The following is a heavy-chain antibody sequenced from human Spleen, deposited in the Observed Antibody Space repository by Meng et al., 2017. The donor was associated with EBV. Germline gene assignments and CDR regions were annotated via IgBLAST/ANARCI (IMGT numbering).Heavy chain of an antibody. Sequence: HVQLQQWGAGLLKHSETLSLTCAVYGGSFSGYYWSWIRQPPGKGLEWIGEINHGGSSNYNPSLKSRVSISVDTSESQFSLKLTSVTAADTAVYYCARDAIAVVSDTINSASYFDYWGQGTLVTVSS. V-gene: IGHV4-34*01. J-gene: IGHJ4*02. D-gene: IGHD2-2*01. CDR1: GGSFSGYY. CDR2: INHGGSS. CDR3: ARDAIAVVSDTINSASYFDY.